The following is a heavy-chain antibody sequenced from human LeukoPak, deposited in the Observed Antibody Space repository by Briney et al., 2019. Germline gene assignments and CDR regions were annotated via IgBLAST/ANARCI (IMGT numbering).Heavy chain of an antibody. D-gene: IGHD3-22*01. J-gene: IGHJ3*02. CDR1: GFTFSSYE. CDR3: AREAKSRVVVITTSSSKNDAFDI. V-gene: IGHV3-48*03. Sequence: GGSLRLSCAASGFTFSSYEMNWVRQAPGKGREWISYISSSGSTIYNAESVKGRFNISRDNAKNSLYLQMNRLRAEDTAVYYCAREAKSRVVVITTSSSKNDAFDIWGQGTMVTVSS. CDR2: ISSSGSTI.